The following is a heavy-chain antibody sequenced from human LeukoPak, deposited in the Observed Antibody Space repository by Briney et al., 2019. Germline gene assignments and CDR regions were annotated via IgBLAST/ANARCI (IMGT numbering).Heavy chain of an antibody. CDR2: IKQDGSEK. V-gene: IGHV3-7*01. CDR1: GFTFSSYW. CDR3: ARGANSGWYAEYFQH. J-gene: IGHJ1*01. D-gene: IGHD6-19*01. Sequence: GGSLRLSCAASGFTFSSYWMSWVRQAPGKGLEWVANIKQDGSEKYYVDSVKGRFTISRDNAKNSPYLQMNSLRAEDTAVYYCARGANSGWYAEYFQHWGQGTLVTVSS.